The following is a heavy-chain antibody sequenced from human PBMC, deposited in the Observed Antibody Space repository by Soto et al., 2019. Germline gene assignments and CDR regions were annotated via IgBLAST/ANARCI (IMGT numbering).Heavy chain of an antibody. V-gene: IGHV4-59*01. CDR3: ARGSGGYYDILTGLDY. CDR1: GGSISSYY. J-gene: IGHJ4*02. CDR2: IYYSGST. D-gene: IGHD3-9*01. Sequence: SETLSLTCTVSGGSISSYYWSWIRQPPGKGLEWIGYIYYSGSTNYNPSLKSRVTISVDTSKNQFSLKLSSVTAADTAVYYCARGSGGYYDILTGLDYWGQGTLVTVSS.